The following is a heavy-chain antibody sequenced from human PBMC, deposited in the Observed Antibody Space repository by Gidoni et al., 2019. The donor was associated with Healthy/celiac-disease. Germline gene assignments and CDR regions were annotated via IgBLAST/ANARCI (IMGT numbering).Heavy chain of an antibody. CDR1: GFTFSSYA. J-gene: IGHJ6*02. D-gene: IGHD3-3*01. CDR3: ARDPRDRDDDFWSAYARDYYYGMDV. CDR2: ISYDGSNK. V-gene: IGHV3-30-3*01. Sequence: VHLVESGGGVVQPGRSLTLSCAASGFTFSSYAMHWLRQAPGKGMEWVAVISYDGSNKYYADSVKGRFTISRDNSKNTLYLQMNSLRAEDTAVYYCARDPRDRDDDFWSAYARDYYYGMDVWGQGTTVTVSS.